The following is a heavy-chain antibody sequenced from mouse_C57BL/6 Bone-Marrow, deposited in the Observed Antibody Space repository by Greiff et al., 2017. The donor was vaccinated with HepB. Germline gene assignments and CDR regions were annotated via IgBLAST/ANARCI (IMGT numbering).Heavy chain of an antibody. D-gene: IGHD4-1*01. CDR2: ISNGGGST. CDR1: GFTFSDYY. CDR3: ARPPSNWVYAMDY. V-gene: IGHV5-12*01. J-gene: IGHJ4*01. Sequence: EVMLVESGGGLVQPGGSLELSCAASGFTFSDYYMYWVRQTPEKRLEWVAYISNGGGSTYYPDTVKGRFTISRDNAKNTLYLQMSRLKSEDTAMYYCARPPSNWVYAMDYWGQGTSVTVSS.